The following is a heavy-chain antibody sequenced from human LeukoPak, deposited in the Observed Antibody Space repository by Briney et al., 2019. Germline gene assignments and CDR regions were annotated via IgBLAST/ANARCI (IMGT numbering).Heavy chain of an antibody. Sequence: ASVKVSCKASGYTFTGYYMHWVRQAPGQGLEWMGWINPNSGGTNYAQKFQGRVTMTRDTSISTAYMELSRLRSDDTAVYYCARDRAYDFWSGYLAAYYYYGMDVWGQGTTVTVSS. J-gene: IGHJ6*02. CDR1: GYTFTGYY. D-gene: IGHD3-3*01. CDR3: ARDRAYDFWSGYLAAYYYYGMDV. V-gene: IGHV1-2*02. CDR2: INPNSGGT.